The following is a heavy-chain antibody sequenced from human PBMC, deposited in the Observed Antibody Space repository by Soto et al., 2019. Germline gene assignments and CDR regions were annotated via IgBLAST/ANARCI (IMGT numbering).Heavy chain of an antibody. D-gene: IGHD3-3*02. J-gene: IGHJ5*02. V-gene: IGHV4-39*01. CDR1: GDSIISSGFY. CDR3: ARHSLALRKNNWFDP. CDR2: IFYLGSS. Sequence: PSETLSLTCTVSGDSIISSGFYWGWVRQPPGKGLEWIGSIFYLGSSYYNPSLKSRITMSVDTSKNQFSLRLRSVTAADTALYFCARHSLALRKNNWFDPWGQGIMVTVS.